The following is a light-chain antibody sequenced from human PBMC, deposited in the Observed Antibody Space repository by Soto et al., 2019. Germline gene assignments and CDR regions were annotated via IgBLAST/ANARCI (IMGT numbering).Light chain of an antibody. CDR3: SSYTSSSTLEGV. Sequence: QSALTQPASVSGSPGQLITISCTGTSSDVGGYNYVSWYQQHPGKAPKLMIYDVSNRPSGVSNRFSGSKSGNTASLTISGLQAEDEADYYCSSYTSSSTLEGVFGTGTKVTVL. CDR1: SSDVGGYNY. V-gene: IGLV2-14*01. CDR2: DVS. J-gene: IGLJ1*01.